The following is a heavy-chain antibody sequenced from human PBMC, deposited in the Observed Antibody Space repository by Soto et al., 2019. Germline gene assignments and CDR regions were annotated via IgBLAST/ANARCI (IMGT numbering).Heavy chain of an antibody. Sequence: SEILSLTCSVSGGSISSGYYYWSWIRQPPGKGLEWIGNIYYSGNTYYNPSLKSRLIISIDTSKNQLSLKVGSATAADTAVDYWASSSLYGMDVWGQGTTVTVSS. CDR2: IYYSGNT. V-gene: IGHV4-30-4*01. CDR1: GGSISSGYYY. J-gene: IGHJ6*02. CDR3: ASSSLYGMDV.